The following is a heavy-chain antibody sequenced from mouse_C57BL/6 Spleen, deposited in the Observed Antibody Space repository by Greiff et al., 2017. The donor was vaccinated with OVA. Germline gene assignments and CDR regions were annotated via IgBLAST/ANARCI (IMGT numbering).Heavy chain of an antibody. D-gene: IGHD4-1*01. V-gene: IGHV5-4*01. CDR1: GFTFSSYA. CDR2: ISDGGSYT. CDR3: ARERVLTGFDY. J-gene: IGHJ2*01. Sequence: EVNLVESGGGLVKPGGSLKLSCAASGFTFSSYAMSWVRQTPEKRLEWVATISDGGSYTYYPDNVKGRFTISRDNAKNNLYLQMSHLKSEDTAMYYCARERVLTGFDYWGQGTTLTVSS.